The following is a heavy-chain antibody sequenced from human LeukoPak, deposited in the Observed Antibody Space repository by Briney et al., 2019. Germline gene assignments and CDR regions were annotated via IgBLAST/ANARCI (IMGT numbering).Heavy chain of an antibody. CDR2: IYYSGST. CDR1: GGSISSYY. Sequence: SETLSLTCTVSGGSISSYYWSWIRQPPGKGLEWIGYIYYSGSTNYNPSLKSRVTISVDTSKNQFSLKLSSVTAADTAVYYCARDIDYWGQGTLVTVSS. J-gene: IGHJ4*02. CDR3: ARDIDY. V-gene: IGHV4-59*12.